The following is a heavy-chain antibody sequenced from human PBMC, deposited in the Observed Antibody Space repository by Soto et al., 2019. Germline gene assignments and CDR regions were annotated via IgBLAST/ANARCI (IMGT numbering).Heavy chain of an antibody. D-gene: IGHD4-17*01. CDR3: ARGVIAYGDYPTDY. V-gene: IGHV3-64*01. CDR2: INSNGGST. CDR1: GYTFSTYA. J-gene: IGHJ4*02. Sequence: GSLRLSCAASGYTFSTYAMHWVRQAPGKGLEYVSVINSNGGSTFYANSVKGRFTISRDNSKNTLYLQMGSLRSDDTAVYYCARGVIAYGDYPTDYWGQGTLVTVSS.